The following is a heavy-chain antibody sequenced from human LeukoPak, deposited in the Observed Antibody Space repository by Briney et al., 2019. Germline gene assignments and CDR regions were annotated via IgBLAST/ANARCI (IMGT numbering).Heavy chain of an antibody. D-gene: IGHD3-9*01. V-gene: IGHV3-23*01. CDR2: FTISGGST. CDR3: AKAMTGSIYYFDS. J-gene: IGHJ4*02. CDR1: GCTFSSYA. Sequence: PGGSLRLSCAASGCTFSSYAMNWVRQAPGKGLEWVSVFTISGGSTYYADSVKGRFTISRDNSKNTLYLQMNSLSAEDTAIYYCAKAMTGSIYYFDSWGQGTLVTVSS.